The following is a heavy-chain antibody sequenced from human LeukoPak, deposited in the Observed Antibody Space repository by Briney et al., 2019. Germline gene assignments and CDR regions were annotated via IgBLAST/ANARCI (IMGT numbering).Heavy chain of an antibody. Sequence: SETLSLTCAVSGDSTSRYYWSWIGQPPGKGLEFLGDIFHSGMVNYNPSLESRVTMSVDSSKNQVCLKVRCVPAARTAVYYCATGPLTPDYGDYVFDYWGQGTLVTVSS. V-gene: IGHV4-59*01. CDR3: ATGPLTPDYGDYVFDY. CDR1: GDSTSRYY. D-gene: IGHD4-17*01. CDR2: IFHSGMV. J-gene: IGHJ4*02.